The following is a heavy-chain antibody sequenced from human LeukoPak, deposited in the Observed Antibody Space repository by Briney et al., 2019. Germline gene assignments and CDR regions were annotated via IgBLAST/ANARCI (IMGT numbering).Heavy chain of an antibody. J-gene: IGHJ5*02. D-gene: IGHD3-22*01. Sequence: GESLKISCKGSGYSFTSYWIGWVRQMPGKGLEWMGIIYPGDSDTRYSPSFQGQVTISADKSISTAYLQWSSLKASDTAMYYCARTYYYDSSGYSNNWFDPWGQGTLVTVSS. V-gene: IGHV5-51*01. CDR3: ARTYYYDSSGYSNNWFDP. CDR1: GYSFTSYW. CDR2: IYPGDSDT.